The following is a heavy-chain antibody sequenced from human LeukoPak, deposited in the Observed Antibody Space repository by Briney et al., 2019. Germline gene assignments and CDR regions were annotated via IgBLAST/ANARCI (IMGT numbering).Heavy chain of an antibody. D-gene: IGHD4-17*01. V-gene: IGHV3-30-3*01. CDR1: GFTFSSYA. CDR2: ISYDGSNK. Sequence: QTGGSLRLSCAASGFTFSSYAMHWDRQAPGKGLGWVAVISYDGSNKYYADSVKGRFTISRDNPKNTLYLQMNSLRAEDTAVYYCARGFRGTTVTSMDVWGQGTTVTVSS. CDR3: ARGFRGTTVTSMDV. J-gene: IGHJ6*02.